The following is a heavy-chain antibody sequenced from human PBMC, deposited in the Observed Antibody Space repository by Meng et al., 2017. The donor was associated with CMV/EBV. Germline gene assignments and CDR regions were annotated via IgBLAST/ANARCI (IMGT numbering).Heavy chain of an antibody. CDR2: IWYDGSNK. CDR1: GFTFSSYG. J-gene: IGHJ4*02. Sequence: GESLKISCAASGFTFSSYGMHWVRQAPGKGLEWVAVIWYDGSNKYYADSVKGRFTIYRDNSKNTLYLQMNSLRAEDTAVYYCAKDPRYYCGGDCYPAIYFDYWGQGTLVTVSS. CDR3: AKDPRYYCGGDCYPAIYFDY. V-gene: IGHV3-33*06. D-gene: IGHD2-21*01.